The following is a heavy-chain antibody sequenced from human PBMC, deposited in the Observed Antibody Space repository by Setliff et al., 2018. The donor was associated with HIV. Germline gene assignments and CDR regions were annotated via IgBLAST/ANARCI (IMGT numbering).Heavy chain of an antibody. CDR1: GGSISSSSSY. CDR2: IYYSGST. Sequence: PSETLSLTCTVSGGSISSSSSYWGWIRQSPGKGLEWIGSIYYSGSTYYNPSLKSRVTISVDTSKDQFSLRLSSVTAADTAVYYCARVQWGQDWYFDLWGRGTLVTSPQ. CDR3: ARVQWGQDWYFDL. J-gene: IGHJ2*01. V-gene: IGHV4-39*01. D-gene: IGHD2-8*01.